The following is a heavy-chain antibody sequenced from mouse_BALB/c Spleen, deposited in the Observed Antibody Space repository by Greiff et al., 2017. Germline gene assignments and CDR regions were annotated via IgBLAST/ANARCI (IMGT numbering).Heavy chain of an antibody. D-gene: IGHD1-2*01. CDR1: GYTFTDYY. CDR2: IYPGSGNT. CDR3: ARSEGSLLRLRGFAY. Sequence: QVQLQQSGAELARPGASVKLSCKASGYTFTDYYINWVKQRTGQGLEWIGEIYPGSGNTYYNEKFKGKATLTADKSSSTAYMQLSSLTSEDSAVYFCARSEGSLLRLRGFAYWGQGTLVTVSA. V-gene: IGHV1-77*01. J-gene: IGHJ3*01.